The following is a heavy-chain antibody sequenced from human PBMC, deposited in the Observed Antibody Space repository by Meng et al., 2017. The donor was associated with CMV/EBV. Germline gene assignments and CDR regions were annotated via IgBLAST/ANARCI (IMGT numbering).Heavy chain of an antibody. CDR2: IDPSDSYT. CDR3: ARAIVPAVSWFDP. V-gene: IGHV5-10-1*01. CDR1: GYSFTSHW. D-gene: IGHD2-2*01. J-gene: IGHJ5*02. Sequence: CKGSGYSFTSHWISWVRQMPGKGLEWMGRIDPSDSYTNYSPSFQGHVTISTDKSISTAYLQWSSLKASDTAMYYCARAIVPAVSWFDPWGQGTLVTVSS.